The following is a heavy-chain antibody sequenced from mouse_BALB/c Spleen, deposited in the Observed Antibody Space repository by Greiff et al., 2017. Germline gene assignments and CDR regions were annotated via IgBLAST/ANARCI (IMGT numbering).Heavy chain of an antibody. V-gene: IGHV1-69*02. D-gene: IGHD2-14*01. CDR2: IYPSDSYT. Sequence: QVQLQQPGAELVRPGASVKLSCKASGYTFTSYWINWVKQRPGQGLEWIGNIYPSDSYTNYNQKFKDKATLTVDKSSSTAYMQLSSPTSEDSAVYYCTRGAYYRYALDDWGAGTTVTVSS. J-gene: IGHJ1*01. CDR1: GYTFTSYW. CDR3: TRGAYYRYALDD.